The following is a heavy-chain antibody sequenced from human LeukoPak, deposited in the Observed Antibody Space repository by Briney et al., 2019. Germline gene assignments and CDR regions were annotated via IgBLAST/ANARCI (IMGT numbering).Heavy chain of an antibody. CDR2: ISGTGGST. CDR3: ARVKLNGGAFDI. J-gene: IGHJ3*02. Sequence: GGSLRLSCAASGFTFSTYAMTWVRQAPGKGLEWVSLISGTGGSTYYADSVKGRFTISRDNSKNTLYLQMNSLRAEDTALYYCARVKLNGGAFDIWGQGTMVTVSS. V-gene: IGHV3-23*01. D-gene: IGHD7-27*01. CDR1: GFTFSTYA.